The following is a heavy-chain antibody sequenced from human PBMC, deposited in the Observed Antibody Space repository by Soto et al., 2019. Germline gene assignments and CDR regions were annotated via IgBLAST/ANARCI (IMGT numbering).Heavy chain of an antibody. J-gene: IGHJ3*02. V-gene: IGHV4-59*01. D-gene: IGHD2-15*01. CDR2: IYYSGST. CDR1: GGSISSYY. Sequence: NPSETLSLTCTVSGGSISSYYWSWIRQPPGKGLEWIGYIYYSGSTNYNPSLKSRVTISVDTSKNQFSLKLSSVTAADTAVYYCARDSGGLYCSGGSCGSFDIWGQGTMVTVSS. CDR3: ARDSGGLYCSGGSCGSFDI.